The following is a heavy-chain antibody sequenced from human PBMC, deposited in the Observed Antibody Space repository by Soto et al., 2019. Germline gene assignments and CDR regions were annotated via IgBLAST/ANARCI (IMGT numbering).Heavy chain of an antibody. CDR2: INAYNGNT. J-gene: IGHJ4*02. V-gene: IGHV1-18*01. CDR1: GYTFTSYG. Sequence: QVQLVQSGGEVKKPGASVKVSCKASGYTFTSYGISWVRQAPGQGLEWMGWINAYNGNTNYAQKVQGRDTMTTDTSTSTAYMELRSLRPHDTAVYYCARDVEYGLIDGWGQGTLVTLSS. CDR3: ARDVEYGLIDG. D-gene: IGHD4-17*01.